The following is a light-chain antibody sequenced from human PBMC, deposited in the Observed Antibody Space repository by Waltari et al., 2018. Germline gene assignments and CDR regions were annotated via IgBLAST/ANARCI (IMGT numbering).Light chain of an antibody. CDR2: END. CDR3: GTLDSSLSGAV. CDR1: SSNIGNNY. Sequence: QSGLTQPPSLSAAPGQKVTISCSGTSSNIGNNYVAWYQQIPGTVPKLLIYENDKRPSGIPDRFSGSRSGTSATLVITGLLTGDEADYYCGTLDSSLSGAVFGGGTHLTVL. J-gene: IGLJ7*01. V-gene: IGLV1-51*02.